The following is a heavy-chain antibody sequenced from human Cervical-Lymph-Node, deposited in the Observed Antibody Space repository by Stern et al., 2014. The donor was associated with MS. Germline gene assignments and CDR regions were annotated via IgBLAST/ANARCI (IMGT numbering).Heavy chain of an antibody. V-gene: IGHV4-61*02. J-gene: IGHJ3*02. Sequence: QVQLQESGPGLVKPSQTLSLTCTVSGGSISSGSYYWSWIRQPAGKGLEWIGRIYTSGSTNYNPSLKSRVTISVDTSKNQFSLKLSSVTAADTAVYYCARERDYDFWSGYYSHDAFDIWGQGTMVTVSS. CDR3: ARERDYDFWSGYYSHDAFDI. CDR1: GGSISSGSYY. CDR2: IYTSGST. D-gene: IGHD3-3*01.